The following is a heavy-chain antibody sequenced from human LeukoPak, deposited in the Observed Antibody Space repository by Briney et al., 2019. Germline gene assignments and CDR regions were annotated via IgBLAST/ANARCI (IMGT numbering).Heavy chain of an antibody. CDR3: ATRGAYNWFDP. Sequence: SETLSLTCAVYGGSFSGYYWSWIRQPPGKGLEWIGEINHSGSTNYNPSLKSRVTISVDTSKSQFSLKLSSVTVADTAVYYCATRGAYNWFDPWGQGTLVTVSS. V-gene: IGHV4-34*01. CDR2: INHSGST. J-gene: IGHJ5*02. CDR1: GGSFSGYY.